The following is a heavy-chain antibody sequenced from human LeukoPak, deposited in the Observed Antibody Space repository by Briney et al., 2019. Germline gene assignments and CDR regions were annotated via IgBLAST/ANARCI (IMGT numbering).Heavy chain of an antibody. CDR1: GFTFSNYW. V-gene: IGHV3-74*01. CDR2: INPDGSTI. J-gene: IGHJ4*02. CDR3: ATAGNYRFDY. D-gene: IGHD1-7*01. Sequence: PGRSLRLSCVASGFTFSNYWVHWVRQAPGKGLVWVSRINPDGSTINYADSVKGRFTISRDNAKNTLYLQMNSLRAEDTAVYYCATAGNYRFDYWGQGTLVTVSS.